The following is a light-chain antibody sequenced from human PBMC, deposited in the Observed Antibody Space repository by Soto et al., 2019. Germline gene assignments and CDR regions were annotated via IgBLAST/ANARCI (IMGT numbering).Light chain of an antibody. CDR2: EVT. J-gene: IGLJ2*01. Sequence: QSALTQPPSASGSPGQSVTISCTGTSSDVGGYHYVSWYQQHPGKAPKLVIYEVTKRPSGVPDRIYGSSSGNTASLTVSGLQAEDEADYYCGSYVGSNNLIFGGGTQLTVL. CDR3: GSYVGSNNLI. CDR1: SSDVGGYHY. V-gene: IGLV2-8*01.